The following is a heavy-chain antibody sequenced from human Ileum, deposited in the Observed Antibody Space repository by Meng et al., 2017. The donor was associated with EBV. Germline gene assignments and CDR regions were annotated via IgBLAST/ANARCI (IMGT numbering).Heavy chain of an antibody. CDR3: AKVSLTGTFYDH. Sequence: VQHRGSGPRLVKPSGTLSLTCAVSGGSVISNNWWSWVRQPPGKGLEWIGEIFHIGSTNNSPSLKSRVTISVDNSKNQFSLSLTSVTAADTAIYYCAKVSLTGTFYDHWGQGILVTVSS. J-gene: IGHJ4*02. CDR2: IFHIGST. CDR1: GGSVISNNW. V-gene: IGHV4-4*02. D-gene: IGHD3-9*01.